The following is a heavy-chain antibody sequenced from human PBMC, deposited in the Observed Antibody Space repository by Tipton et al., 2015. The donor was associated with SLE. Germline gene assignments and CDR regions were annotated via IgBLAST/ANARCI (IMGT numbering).Heavy chain of an antibody. CDR3: ARDPDGAAPYFDY. J-gene: IGHJ4*02. D-gene: IGHD1-26*01. Sequence: TLSLTCTVSGGSIDTYHWTWVRQPPGKGLEWIGNVYYSGSTNYNPSLMSRVSISVDTSKSQFSLKLISVTAADTAVYYCARDPDGAAPYFDYWGQGSLVTVSS. CDR1: GGSIDTYH. CDR2: VYYSGST. V-gene: IGHV4-59*01.